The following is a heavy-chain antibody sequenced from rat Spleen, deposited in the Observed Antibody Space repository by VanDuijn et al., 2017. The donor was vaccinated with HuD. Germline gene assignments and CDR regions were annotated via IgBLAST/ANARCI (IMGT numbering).Heavy chain of an antibody. J-gene: IGHJ4*01. Sequence: QVQLKESGPGLVQPSQTLSLTCTVSGFSLTSYHVSWVRQPPGQSLVWMGTIWAGGGTNYNSAVKFRLSISRDTSKSQVLLKMNSLQPEDTGTYYCARHLREASGVMDAWGQGASVTVSS. CDR3: ARHLREASGVMDA. V-gene: IGHV2-72*01. D-gene: IGHD4-3*01. CDR1: GFSLTSYH. CDR2: IWAGGGT.